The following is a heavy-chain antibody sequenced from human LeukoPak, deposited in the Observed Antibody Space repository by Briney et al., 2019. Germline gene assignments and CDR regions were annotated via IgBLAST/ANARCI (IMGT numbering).Heavy chain of an antibody. CDR3: ARDSYYSSYGSAPDYYGMDV. CDR2: INPSGGST. Sequence: GASVKVSCKASGYTFTSYYMHWVRQAPGQGLEWMGIINPSGGSTSYAQKFQGRVTMTRDTSTSTVYMELSSLRSEDTAVYYCARDSYYSSYGSAPDYYGMDVWGQGTTVTVSS. J-gene: IGHJ6*02. V-gene: IGHV1-46*01. D-gene: IGHD6-19*01. CDR1: GYTFTSYY.